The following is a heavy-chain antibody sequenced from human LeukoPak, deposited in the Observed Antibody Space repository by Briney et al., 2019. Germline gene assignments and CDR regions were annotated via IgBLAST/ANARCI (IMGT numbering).Heavy chain of an antibody. D-gene: IGHD6-13*01. CDR2: IYYSGST. Sequence: SETLSLTCTVSGGSISSSSYYWGWIRQPPGKGLEWIGSIYYSGSTYYNPSLKSRVTISVDTSKNQFSLKLSSVTAADTAVYYCARAGAYSSSGFDYWGQGTLVTVSS. V-gene: IGHV4-39*07. J-gene: IGHJ4*02. CDR3: ARAGAYSSSGFDY. CDR1: GGSISSSSYY.